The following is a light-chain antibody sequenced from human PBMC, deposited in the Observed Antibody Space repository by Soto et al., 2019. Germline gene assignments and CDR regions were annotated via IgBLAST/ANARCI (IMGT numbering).Light chain of an antibody. CDR3: AAWDDSLNGVL. Sequence: QSALTQPRSVSGSPGQSVTISCTGTSSDVGGYNYVSWYQLHPGKAPKLIIYHVTKRPSGVTDRFSGSKSGTSASLAISGLQSEDEADYYCAAWDDSLNGVLFGGGTKLTVL. V-gene: IGLV2-11*01. J-gene: IGLJ2*01. CDR1: SSDVGGYNY. CDR2: HVT.